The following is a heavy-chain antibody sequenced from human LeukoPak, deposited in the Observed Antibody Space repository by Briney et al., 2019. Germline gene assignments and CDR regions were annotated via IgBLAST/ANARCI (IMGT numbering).Heavy chain of an antibody. CDR2: ISGSGGST. V-gene: IGHV3-23*01. J-gene: IGHJ6*03. Sequence: PGGSLRLSCAASGFTFSNYAMSWVRQAPGKGLEWVSAISGSGGSTYYADSVKGRFTISRDNFKNTLYLQMNSLRAEDTAVYYCAKDGAMDYDFWSSYYYMDVWGKGTTVTVSS. CDR1: GFTFSNYA. CDR3: AKDGAMDYDFWSSYYYMDV. D-gene: IGHD3-3*01.